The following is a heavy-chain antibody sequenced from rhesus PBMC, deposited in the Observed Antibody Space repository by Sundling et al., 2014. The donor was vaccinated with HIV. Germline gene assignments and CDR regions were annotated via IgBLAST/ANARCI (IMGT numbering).Heavy chain of an antibody. V-gene: IGHV3-116*02. J-gene: IGHJ2*01. CDR2: IRNKANGGTA. Sequence: EVRLEESGGGLVQPGGSLRLSCVASGFMFSDHYMSWVRQTPGKGPEWVGSIRNKANGGTAEYAASVKGRFSISRDDSKSIAYLQMNSLKPEDTAVYYCARDSQPPYYEDDFTPFSPGWYFDLWGPGTPIIISS. CDR3: ARDSQPPYYEDDFTPFSPGWYFDL. CDR1: GFMFSDHY. D-gene: IGHD3-9*01.